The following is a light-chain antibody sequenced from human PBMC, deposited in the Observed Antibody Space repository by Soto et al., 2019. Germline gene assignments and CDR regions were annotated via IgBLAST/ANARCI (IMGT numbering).Light chain of an antibody. CDR1: QSISNY. V-gene: IGKV1-39*01. CDR2: AAS. J-gene: IGKJ5*01. CDR3: QQSYRNPIT. Sequence: DIEMTHSASSLSASVGDRVNSTCXASQSISNYLNWYQQKPGKAPNLLIHAASSLQSGVPPRFSGSGSGTDFTLTISSLQPEDFATYFCQQSYRNPITFGQGTRLEIK.